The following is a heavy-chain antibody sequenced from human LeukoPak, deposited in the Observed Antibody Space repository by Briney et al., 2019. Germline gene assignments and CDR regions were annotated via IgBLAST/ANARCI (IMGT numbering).Heavy chain of an antibody. CDR1: GFTFDSYA. CDR2: ISDSGSDT. V-gene: IGHV3-23*01. J-gene: IGHJ4*02. Sequence: GGSLRLSCAASGFTFDSYAMNWVRQAPGKGLEWLAVISDSGSDTYYADSVKGRFTISRDNSKNTLYVQMNSLRAEATAVYYCAKGYYGNYFDYWGQGTLVIVSS. D-gene: IGHD3-22*01. CDR3: AKGYYGNYFDY.